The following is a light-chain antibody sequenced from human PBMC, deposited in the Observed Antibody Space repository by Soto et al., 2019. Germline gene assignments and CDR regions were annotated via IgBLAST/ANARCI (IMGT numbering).Light chain of an antibody. CDR2: DVS. CDR3: TSYSRSGSV. CDR1: NSDLVVSNY. J-gene: IGLJ1*01. Sequence: QSALTQPASVSGSPGQSITISCTGTNSDLVVSNYVSWYQHHPGKAPKLLIDDVSNRPSGVSNRFSGSKSGNTASLTISGLQAEDEADYYCTSYSRSGSVFGTGTKVTVL. V-gene: IGLV2-14*03.